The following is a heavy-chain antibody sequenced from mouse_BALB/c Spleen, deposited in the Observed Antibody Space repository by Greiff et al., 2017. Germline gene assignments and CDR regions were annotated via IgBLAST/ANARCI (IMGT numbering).Heavy chain of an antibody. Sequence: VQLQQSGGGLVQPGGSRKLSCAASGFTFSSCGMHWVRQAPEKGLEWVAYISSGSSTIYYADTVKGRFTIYRDNPKNTLFLQMTSLRSEDTAMYYCARRGVYYGSSSLDVWGAGTTVTVSS. D-gene: IGHD1-1*01. J-gene: IGHJ1*01. CDR2: ISSGSSTI. CDR3: ARRGVYYGSSSLDV. CDR1: GFTFSSCG. V-gene: IGHV5-17*02.